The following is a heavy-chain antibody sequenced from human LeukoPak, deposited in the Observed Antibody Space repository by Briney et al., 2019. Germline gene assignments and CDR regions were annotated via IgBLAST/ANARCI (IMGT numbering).Heavy chain of an antibody. D-gene: IGHD3-10*01. CDR2: IYHSGST. J-gene: IGHJ4*02. CDR1: GGSISSSSYY. Sequence: SETLSLTCTVSGGSISSSSYYWGWIRQPPGKGLEWIGSIYHSGSTYYNPSLKSRVTISVDTSKNQFSLKLSSVTAADTAVYYCARIYYGSGNYLNYFDYWGQGTLVTVSS. CDR3: ARIYYGSGNYLNYFDY. V-gene: IGHV4-39*07.